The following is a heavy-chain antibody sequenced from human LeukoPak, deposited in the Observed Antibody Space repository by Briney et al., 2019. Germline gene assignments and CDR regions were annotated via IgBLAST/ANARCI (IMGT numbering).Heavy chain of an antibody. J-gene: IGHJ5*02. CDR3: AGVYGSGTWS. V-gene: IGHV4-59*01. D-gene: IGHD3-10*01. CDR2: IYYSGYT. CDR1: GGSISSNY. Sequence: SETLSLTCTASGGSISSNYWSWIRQPPGKGLEWTGFIYYSGYTKYNPSLEGRVTLSVDTSKNQFSLMLSSVTAADTAVYYCAGVYGSGTWSWGQGTLVTVSS.